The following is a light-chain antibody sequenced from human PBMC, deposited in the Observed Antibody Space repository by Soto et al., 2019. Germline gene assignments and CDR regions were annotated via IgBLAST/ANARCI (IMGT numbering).Light chain of an antibody. CDR3: HQYNTWPQT. J-gene: IGKJ1*01. Sequence: EIVMTQSPATLSVSPGERATLSCRASQSVSSNLAWHQQKPGQAPRLLIYGESTRATGIPARFSGSGSGTEFTLTISSLQSEDFAVYYCHQYNTWPQTSGQGTKVDIK. V-gene: IGKV3-15*01. CDR2: GES. CDR1: QSVSSN.